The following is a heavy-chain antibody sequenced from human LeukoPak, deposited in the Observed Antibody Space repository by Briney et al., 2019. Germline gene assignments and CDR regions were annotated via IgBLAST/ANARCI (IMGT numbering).Heavy chain of an antibody. J-gene: IGHJ4*02. CDR1: GFTFSNYA. CDR2: ISGSGGST. CDR3: ARGLYSSSP. V-gene: IGHV3-23*01. D-gene: IGHD6-6*01. Sequence: GGSLRLSCAASGFTFSNYAMNWVRQAPGKGLEWVSAISGSGGSTYYADSVKSRFTISRDNSKNTLYLQVNSLRAEDTAVYYCARGLYSSSPWGQGILVTVSP.